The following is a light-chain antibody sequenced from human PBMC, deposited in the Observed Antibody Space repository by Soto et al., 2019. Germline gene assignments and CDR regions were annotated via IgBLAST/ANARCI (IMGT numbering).Light chain of an antibody. V-gene: IGLV1-40*01. J-gene: IGLJ1*01. Sequence: QSALTQPPSVSGGPGQRGTISCPGGSSNKGAGFVVHWYQQLPGTAPKLLIYGNSNRPSGVPDRFSGSKSGTSASLAITGLQAEDEADYYCQSYDSSLSGYVFGTGTKVTVL. CDR1: SSNKGAGFV. CDR3: QSYDSSLSGYV. CDR2: GNS.